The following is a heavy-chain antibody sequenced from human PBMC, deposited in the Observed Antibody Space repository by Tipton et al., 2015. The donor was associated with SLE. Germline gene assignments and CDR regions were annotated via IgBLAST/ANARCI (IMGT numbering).Heavy chain of an antibody. CDR2: INHSGST. CDR3: ATRLPPIR. V-gene: IGHV4-34*01. D-gene: IGHD6-25*01. Sequence: LRLSCAVYGGSFSGYYWSWIRQPPGKGLEWIGEINHSGSTNYKPSLKSRVTISVDTSKNQFSLKVSSVTAADTAVYYCATRLPPIRWGQGTMVTVSS. J-gene: IGHJ3*01. CDR1: GGSFSGYY.